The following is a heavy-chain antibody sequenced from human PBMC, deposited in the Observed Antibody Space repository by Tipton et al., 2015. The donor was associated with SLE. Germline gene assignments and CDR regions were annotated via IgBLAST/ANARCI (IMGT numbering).Heavy chain of an antibody. CDR2: INHSGST. V-gene: IGHV4-34*01. CDR1: GGSFSGYY. J-gene: IGHJ3*02. Sequence: TLSLTCAVYGGSFSGYYWSWIRQPPGKGLEWIGEINHSGSTNYNPSLKSRVTISVDTSKNQFSLKLSSVTAADTAVYYCARERGPAAIRVGAFDIWGQGTMVTVSS. D-gene: IGHD2-2*02. CDR3: ARERGPAAIRVGAFDI.